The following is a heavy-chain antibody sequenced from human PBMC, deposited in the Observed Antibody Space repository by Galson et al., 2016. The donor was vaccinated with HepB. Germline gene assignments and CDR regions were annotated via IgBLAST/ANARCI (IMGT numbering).Heavy chain of an antibody. V-gene: IGHV3-33*01. D-gene: IGHD3-16*02. J-gene: IGHJ5*02. CDR1: GFTFSRYG. Sequence: SLRLSCAGSGFTFSRYGLHWVRQAPGKGLEWVAAIQFDGSKKYYGDSVKGRFTISRDDSKNTVYLQMSSLRAEDTATYFCARDLSYGSNWFDPWGQGTLVTVSS. CDR2: IQFDGSKK. CDR3: ARDLSYGSNWFDP.